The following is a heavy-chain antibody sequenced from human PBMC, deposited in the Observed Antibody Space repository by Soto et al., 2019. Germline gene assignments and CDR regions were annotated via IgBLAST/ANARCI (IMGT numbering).Heavy chain of an antibody. CDR3: ARGLGSSWFFL. D-gene: IGHD6-13*01. J-gene: IGHJ5*02. Sequence: GGSLRLSCSASGFTFSDCNMNWVRQAPGKGLEWLSYTSGSGSPIFYADSVKGRFTISRDNARNSLYLQMNSLRAEDTAVYYCARGLGSSWFFLWGQGTLVTVSS. CDR1: GFTFSDCN. V-gene: IGHV3-48*01. CDR2: TSGSGSPI.